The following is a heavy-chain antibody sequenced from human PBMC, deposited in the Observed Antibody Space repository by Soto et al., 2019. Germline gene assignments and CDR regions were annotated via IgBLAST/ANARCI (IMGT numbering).Heavy chain of an antibody. CDR2: IGPESGAA. CDR3: GRGRSGQIVVFY. CDR1: GYTFTGHY. J-gene: IGHJ4*02. Sequence: ASVKVSCKASGYTFTGHYIHWVRQAPEQGPEWMGEIGPESGAARYAQRFQGRVTMTRDMSITTVYMELNNLSPDDTAVYYCGRGRSGQIVVFYWGQGTPVTVPQ. V-gene: IGHV1-2*02. D-gene: IGHD1-26*01.